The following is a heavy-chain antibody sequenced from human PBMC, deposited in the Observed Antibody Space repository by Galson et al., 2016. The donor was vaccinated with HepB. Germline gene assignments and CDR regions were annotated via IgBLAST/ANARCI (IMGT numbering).Heavy chain of an antibody. D-gene: IGHD3-10*01. CDR3: TRQVPITMVRGVLPKYDDYYYYMDV. V-gene: IGHV3-73*01. CDR2: IRNKAYSYAT. Sequence: LRLSCAASGFTFSGSTMHWVRQASGKGLEWVGRIRNKAYSYATAYAASVKGRFTISRDDSKNTAYLQMNSLKTEDTAVYYCTRQVPITMVRGVLPKYDDYYYYMDVWGKGTTVTVSS. J-gene: IGHJ6*03. CDR1: GFTFSGST.